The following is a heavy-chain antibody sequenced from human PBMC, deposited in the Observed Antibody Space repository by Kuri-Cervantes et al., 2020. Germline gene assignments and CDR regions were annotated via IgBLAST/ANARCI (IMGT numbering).Heavy chain of an antibody. CDR3: VRCDGGRYFDP. Sequence: GESLKISCAASGFTFSSYSMNWVRQAPGKGLEWVSSISSSSSYIYYADSVKGRFTISRDNANNSLYLQMSSLRVEDTAVYYCVRCDGGRYFDPWGQGTLVTVSS. CDR2: ISSSSSYI. CDR1: GFTFSSYS. V-gene: IGHV3-21*01. J-gene: IGHJ5*02. D-gene: IGHD5-24*01.